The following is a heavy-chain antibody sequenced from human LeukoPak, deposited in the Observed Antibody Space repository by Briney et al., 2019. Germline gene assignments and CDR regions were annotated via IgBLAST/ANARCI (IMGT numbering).Heavy chain of an antibody. CDR3: VKDPVPPAAAN. CDR1: GFTISSYA. V-gene: IGHV3-64D*06. CDR2: ISSNGGST. J-gene: IGHJ4*02. D-gene: IGHD2-2*01. Sequence: GGSLILFCSASGFTISSYAMHWVRQAPGKGLEYVSAISSNGGSTYYADSVKGRFSISRDNSKNTLYLQMSSLRAEDTAVYYCVKDPVPPAAANWGQGTLVTVSS.